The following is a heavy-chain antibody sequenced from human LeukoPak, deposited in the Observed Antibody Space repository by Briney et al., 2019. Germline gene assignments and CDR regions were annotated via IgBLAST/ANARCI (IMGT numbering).Heavy chain of an antibody. V-gene: IGHV4-34*01. D-gene: IGHD1-26*01. CDR3: VWEGDFDEYFQH. Sequence: TSSETLSLTCAVYGGSFSGYYWSWIRQPPGKGLEWIGEINHSGSTNYNPSLKSRVTISVDTSKNQFSLKLSSVTAADTAVYYCVWEGDFDEYFQHWGQGTLVTVSS. CDR2: INHSGST. CDR1: GGSFSGYY. J-gene: IGHJ1*01.